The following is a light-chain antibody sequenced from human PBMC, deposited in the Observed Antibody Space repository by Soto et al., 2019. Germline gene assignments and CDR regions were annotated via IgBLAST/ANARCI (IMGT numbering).Light chain of an antibody. J-gene: IGKJ2*01. CDR1: QSISNW. CDR3: QQYHRYPYS. CDR2: RAS. V-gene: IGKV1-5*03. Sequence: IQMSQSPSTLSPSVGDRVTISCRASQSISNWLAWYQQKPGEAPELLIYRASNLQSGVPSRFSGSGSGTEFTLTISSLQTDDFATYYCQQYHRYPYSFGPGTKLEI.